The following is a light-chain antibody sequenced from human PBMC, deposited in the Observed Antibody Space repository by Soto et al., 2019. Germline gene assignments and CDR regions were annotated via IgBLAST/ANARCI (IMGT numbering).Light chain of an antibody. CDR3: QAWDSSTAV. J-gene: IGLJ2*01. V-gene: IGLV3-1*01. Sequence: SYELTQPPSVSVSPGQTASITCSGDKSGDKYACWYQQKPGQSPVLVIYQDSKRPSGIPERFSGSNSGNTATLTISGPQAMGEADYYCQAWDSSTAVFGGGTKVTVL. CDR2: QDS. CDR1: KSGDKY.